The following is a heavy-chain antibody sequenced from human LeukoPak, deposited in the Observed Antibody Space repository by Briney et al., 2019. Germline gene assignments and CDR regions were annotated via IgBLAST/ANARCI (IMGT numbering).Heavy chain of an antibody. J-gene: IGHJ4*02. CDR1: GFTFSSYG. V-gene: IGHV3-30*18. Sequence: GGSPRLSCAASGFTFSSYGMHWVRQAPGKWLEWVAVISYDESDKYHADSVKGLFTISRVNSKNTLYLQMNSLRAEDTAVYYCAKDGDIAAAGYYFDYWGQGTLVTVSS. CDR2: ISYDESDK. CDR3: AKDGDIAAAGYYFDY. D-gene: IGHD6-13*01.